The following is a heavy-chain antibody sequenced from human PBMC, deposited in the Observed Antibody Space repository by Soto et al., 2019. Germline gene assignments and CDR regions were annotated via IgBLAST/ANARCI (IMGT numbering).Heavy chain of an antibody. J-gene: IGHJ4*02. Sequence: GSLRLSCVTSRLTFTDYWMSWVRQAPGNGLEWVANIKQDESEKNYLDSVKGRFTISRDNDKNSLYLQMKSLRAEDTAVYYCASDRFRGTYYLRGVTYFFEEWGQGAPVTVSS. V-gene: IGHV3-7*03. D-gene: IGHD1-26*01. CDR3: ASDRFRGTYYLRGVTYFFEE. CDR2: IKQDESEK. CDR1: RLTFTDYW.